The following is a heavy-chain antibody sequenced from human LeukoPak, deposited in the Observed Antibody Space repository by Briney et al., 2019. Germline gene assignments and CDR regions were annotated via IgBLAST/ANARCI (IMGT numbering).Heavy chain of an antibody. J-gene: IGHJ3*01. Sequence: GGSLKLSCEASGFTFSTYWMPWVRQVPGKRLEWVANIKYDGIEKYHVDSLKGRFTISRDNAKNSLYLEVNSLRTEDTAVYYCARDTVVVPRGDAFDLWGEGTMVTVSS. D-gene: IGHD2-2*01. CDR1: GFTFSTYW. CDR2: IKYDGIEK. V-gene: IGHV3-7*04. CDR3: ARDTVVVPRGDAFDL.